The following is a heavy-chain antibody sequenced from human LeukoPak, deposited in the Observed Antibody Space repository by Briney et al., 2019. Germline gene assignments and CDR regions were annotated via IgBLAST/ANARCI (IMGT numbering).Heavy chain of an antibody. J-gene: IGHJ4*02. CDR2: ISAYNGNT. CDR3: ARVVSYYYGSGSYYPYYFDY. CDR1: GYTFTSYG. Sequence: ASVKVSCKASGYTFTSYGISWVRQAPGQGLEWMGWISAYNGNTNYAQKLQGRVTMTTDTSTSTAYMELRSLRPDDTAVYYCARVVSYYYGSGSYYPYYFDYWGQGTLVTVSS. D-gene: IGHD3-10*01. V-gene: IGHV1-18*01.